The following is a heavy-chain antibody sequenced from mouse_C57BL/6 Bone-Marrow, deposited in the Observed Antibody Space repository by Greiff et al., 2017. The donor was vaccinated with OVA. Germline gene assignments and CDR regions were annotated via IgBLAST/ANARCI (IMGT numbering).Heavy chain of an antibody. CDR2: IRNKANGYTT. D-gene: IGHD2-2*01. J-gene: IGHJ2*01. CDR3: ARYVVTTFDY. Sequence: DVMLVESGGGLVQPGGSLSLSCAASGFTFTDYYMSWVRQPPGKALEWLGFIRNKANGYTTEYSASVKGRFTISRDNSQSILYLQMNALRAEDSATYYCARYVVTTFDYWGQGTTLTVSS. CDR1: GFTFTDYY. V-gene: IGHV7-3*01.